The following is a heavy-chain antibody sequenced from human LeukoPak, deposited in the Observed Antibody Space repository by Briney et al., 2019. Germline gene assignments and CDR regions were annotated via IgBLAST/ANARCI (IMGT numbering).Heavy chain of an antibody. CDR2: IRYDGSKK. CDR3: AKFSSMWSTAYDLADS. CDR1: GFTFSNYG. J-gene: IGHJ4*02. V-gene: IGHV3-30*02. Sequence: GGSLSLSCAASGFTFSNYGMHWVRQAPGKGPEWVAFIRYDGSKKYYTDSVRGRFSISRDNSENTLYLQMHSLRIEDTAMYYCAKFSSMWSTAYDLADSWGQGTLVGVSS. D-gene: IGHD3-22*01.